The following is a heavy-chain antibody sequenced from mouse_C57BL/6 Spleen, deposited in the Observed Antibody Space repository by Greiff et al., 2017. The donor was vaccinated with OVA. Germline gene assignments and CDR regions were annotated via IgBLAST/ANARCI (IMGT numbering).Heavy chain of an antibody. V-gene: IGHV1-19*01. CDR3: AREGQLRFYAMDY. CDR2: INPYNGGT. CDR1: GYTFTDYY. D-gene: IGHD3-2*02. J-gene: IGHJ4*01. Sequence: EVKLMESGPVLVKPGASVKMSCKASGYTFTDYYMNWVKQSHGKSLEWIGVINPYNGGTSYNQKFKGKATLTVDKSSSTAYMELNSLTSEDSAVYYCAREGQLRFYAMDYWGQGTSVTVSS.